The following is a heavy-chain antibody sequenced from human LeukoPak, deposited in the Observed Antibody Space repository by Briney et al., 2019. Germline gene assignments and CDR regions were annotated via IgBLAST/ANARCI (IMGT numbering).Heavy chain of an antibody. Sequence: GGSLRLSCVASGLTFHDYAMHWVRQAPGKGLEWVSLISADGGSTFYADSVRGRFSISRDNSKNSLYLRMNSLRTEDTAMYYCAKESGKFDYWGQGTLVAVSS. J-gene: IGHJ4*02. CDR1: GLTFHDYA. V-gene: IGHV3-43*02. CDR2: ISADGGST. CDR3: AKESGKFDY.